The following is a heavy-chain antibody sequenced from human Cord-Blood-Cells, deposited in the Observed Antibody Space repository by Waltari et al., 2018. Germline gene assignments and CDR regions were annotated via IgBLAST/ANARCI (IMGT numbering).Heavy chain of an antibody. CDR2: TYYRSKWYN. V-gene: IGHV6-1*01. D-gene: IGHD5-18*01. Sequence: QVQLQQSGPGLVKPSQTLSLTCAISGDSVPSNSAAWNWIRQSPSRGLEWLGRTYYRSKWYNDYAVSVKSRITINPDTSKNQFSLQLNSVTPEDTAVYYCAREDPRGYSYGWSNWFDPWGQGTLVTVSS. J-gene: IGHJ5*02. CDR1: GDSVPSNSAA. CDR3: AREDPRGYSYGWSNWFDP.